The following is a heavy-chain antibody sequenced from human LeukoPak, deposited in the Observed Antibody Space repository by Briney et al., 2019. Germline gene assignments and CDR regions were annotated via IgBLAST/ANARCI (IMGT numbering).Heavy chain of an antibody. CDR1: GFTFSGFW. V-gene: IGHV3-7*03. J-gene: IGHJ3*01. CDR2: INSDGSEG. D-gene: IGHD6-6*01. Sequence: GGSLRLSCAVSGFTFSGFWKSWSRQAPGKGLEWVASINSDGSEGYYADVVKGRFTISRDNAKNSLYLQINSLRAEDTAVYYCARSSYSSSSSVWGQGTMVTVSS. CDR3: ARSSYSSSSSV.